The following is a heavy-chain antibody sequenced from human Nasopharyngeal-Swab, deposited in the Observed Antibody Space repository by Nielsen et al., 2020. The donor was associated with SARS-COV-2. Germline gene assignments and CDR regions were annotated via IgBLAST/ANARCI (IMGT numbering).Heavy chain of an antibody. V-gene: IGHV4-59*01. D-gene: IGHD6-13*01. J-gene: IGHJ3*02. CDR1: GGSISSYY. CDR3: ASDSGYSSPDAFDI. Sequence: SETLSLTCTVSGGSISSYYCSWIRQPPGKGLEWIGYIYYSGSTNYNPSLKSRVTISVDTSKNQLSLKLSSVTAADTAVYYCASDSGYSSPDAFDIWGQGTMVTVSS. CDR2: IYYSGST.